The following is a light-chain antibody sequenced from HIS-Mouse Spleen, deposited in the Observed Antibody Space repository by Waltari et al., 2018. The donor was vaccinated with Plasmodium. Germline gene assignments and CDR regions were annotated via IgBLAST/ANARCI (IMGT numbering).Light chain of an antibody. CDR2: DAS. CDR1: QGISSA. CDR3: QQFNSYPT. V-gene: IGKV1-13*02. Sequence: AIQLTQSPSSLSASVGDTITCRASQGISSALAWYQQKPGKAPKLLIYDASSLESGVPSRFSGSGSGTDFTLTISSLQPEDFATYYCQQFNSYPTFGQGTKLEIK. J-gene: IGKJ2*01.